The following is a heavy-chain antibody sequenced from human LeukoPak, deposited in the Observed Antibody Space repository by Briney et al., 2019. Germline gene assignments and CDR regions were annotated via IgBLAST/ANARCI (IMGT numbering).Heavy chain of an antibody. CDR3: ARSGEGYYFDY. V-gene: IGHV3-20*04. D-gene: IGHD3-16*01. Sequence: GGSLRLSCAASGLTFDDYGMSWVRQAPGKGLEWVSGINWNGGSTGYADSVKGRFTISRDNAKNSLYLQMNSLRAEDTALYYCARSGEGYYFDYWGQGTLVTVSS. J-gene: IGHJ4*02. CDR2: INWNGGST. CDR1: GLTFDDYG.